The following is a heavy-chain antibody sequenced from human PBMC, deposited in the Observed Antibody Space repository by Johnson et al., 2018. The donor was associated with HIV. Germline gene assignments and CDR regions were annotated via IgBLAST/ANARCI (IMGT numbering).Heavy chain of an antibody. Sequence: MQLVESGGGLVQPGGSLRLSCAASGFTFTDHYMDWVRQAPGKGLEWVGRTRNKAHSYTTEYAASVKGRLTISRDDSKNSLYLQMNSLKSEDTAVYYCATGASSTWSLGALDIWGQGTMVTVSS. V-gene: IGHV3-72*01. CDR1: GFTFTDHY. CDR3: ATGASSTWSLGALDI. D-gene: IGHD6-13*01. CDR2: TRNKAHSYTT. J-gene: IGHJ3*02.